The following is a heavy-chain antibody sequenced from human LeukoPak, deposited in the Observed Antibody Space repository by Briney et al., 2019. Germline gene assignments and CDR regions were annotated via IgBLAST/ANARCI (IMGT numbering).Heavy chain of an antibody. V-gene: IGHV1-46*01. Sequence: GASVKVSCKASGYTFTSYYMHWVRQAPGQGLEWLGMINPSGGSTTYAQKFQGRVTMTRDTSTSTVYMELSSLRSDDTAVYYCARGHDYGDYENWFDPWGRGTLVTVSS. CDR1: GYTFTSYY. CDR3: ARGHDYGDYENWFDP. J-gene: IGHJ5*02. D-gene: IGHD4-17*01. CDR2: INPSGGST.